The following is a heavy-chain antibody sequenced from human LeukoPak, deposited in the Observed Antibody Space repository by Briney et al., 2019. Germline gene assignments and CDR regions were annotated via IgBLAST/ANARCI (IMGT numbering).Heavy chain of an antibody. CDR3: ARVITMVRGVILPVSGFDY. CDR1: GFTVSSNY. CDR2: IYSGGST. J-gene: IGHJ4*02. D-gene: IGHD3-10*01. Sequence: GGSLRLSCAASGFTVSSNYMSWVRQAPGKGLEWVSVIYSGGSTYYADSVKGRFTISRDNSKNTLYLQMNSLRAEDTAVYYCARVITMVRGVILPVSGFDYWGQGTLVTVSS. V-gene: IGHV3-53*01.